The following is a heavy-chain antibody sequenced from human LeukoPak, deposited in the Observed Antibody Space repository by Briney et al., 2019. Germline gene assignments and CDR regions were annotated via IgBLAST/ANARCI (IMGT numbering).Heavy chain of an antibody. CDR3: ARVLGGNSY. J-gene: IGHJ4*02. V-gene: IGHV3-7*03. D-gene: IGHD4-23*01. Sequence: GGSLRLSCAASGFTFSIYLMSWVRQAPGKGLEWVANIKQDGSEKYYVDSVKGRFTISRDNSRNTLYLQMNSLRAEDTAVYYCARVLGGNSYWGQGTLVTVSS. CDR2: IKQDGSEK. CDR1: GFTFSIYL.